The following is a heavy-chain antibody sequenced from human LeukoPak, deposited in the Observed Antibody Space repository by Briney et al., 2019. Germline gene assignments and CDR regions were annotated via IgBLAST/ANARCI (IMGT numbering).Heavy chain of an antibody. CDR3: ARHVVVPAAMGSYYYYYYYMDV. J-gene: IGHJ6*03. CDR2: IYPGDSDT. CDR1: GYSLTSYW. D-gene: IGHD2-2*01. Sequence: GESLKISCKGSGYSLTSYWIGWVRQMPGKGLEWMGIIYPGDSDTRYSPSFQGQVTISADKSISTAYLQWSSLKASDTAMYYCARHVVVPAAMGSYYYYYYYMDVWGKGTTVTVSS. V-gene: IGHV5-51*01.